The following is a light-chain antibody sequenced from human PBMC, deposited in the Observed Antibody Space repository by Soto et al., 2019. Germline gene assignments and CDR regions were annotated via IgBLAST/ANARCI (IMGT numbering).Light chain of an antibody. Sequence: QSVLTQPPSVSAAPGQKVTVSCSGSSSNIGNNYVSWYQQLPGTAPKLLIYENNKRPSGIPDRFSGSKSGTSATLGITGLQTGDEVDYYCGTWDSSLSAGEGVFVTGTKVTVL. CDR1: SSNIGNNY. CDR3: GTWDSSLSAGEGV. J-gene: IGLJ1*01. CDR2: ENN. V-gene: IGLV1-51*02.